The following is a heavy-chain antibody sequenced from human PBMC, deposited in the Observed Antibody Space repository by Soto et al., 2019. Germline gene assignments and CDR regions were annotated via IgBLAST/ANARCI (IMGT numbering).Heavy chain of an antibody. V-gene: IGHV1-2*02. D-gene: IGHD1-26*01. CDR3: AKSGSGATSECDP. CDR1: GYTFTGYY. CDR2: INPNSGGT. Sequence: GASVKVSCKASGYTFTGYYMHWVRQAPGQGLEWMGWINPNSGGTNYAQKFQGRVTMTRDTSISTAYMELSRLRSDDTAVYYCAKSGSGATSECDPWGQGTQVTVSS. J-gene: IGHJ5*02.